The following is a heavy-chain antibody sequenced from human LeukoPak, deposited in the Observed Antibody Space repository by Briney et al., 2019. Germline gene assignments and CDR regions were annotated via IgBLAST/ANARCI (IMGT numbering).Heavy chain of an antibody. J-gene: IGHJ6*03. CDR1: GGSINRYY. CDR3: AGGLEGFGDQTAYYYYYYYMDV. Sequence: SETLSLTCTVSGGSINRYYWSWIRQPAGKGLQWSGRTYTSVITNYNPSPKSRVTMSVDTSKHQFSLKQSSVTAADTDVYYCAGGLEGFGDQTAYYYYYYYMDVWGKGTTVTVSS. V-gene: IGHV4-4*07. CDR2: TYTSVIT. D-gene: IGHD3-10*01.